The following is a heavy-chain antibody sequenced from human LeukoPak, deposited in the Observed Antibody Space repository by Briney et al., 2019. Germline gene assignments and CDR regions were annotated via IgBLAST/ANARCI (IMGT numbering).Heavy chain of an antibody. CDR2: IYPGDSDT. J-gene: IGHJ3*02. CDR3: ARTNSGSYSGDAFDI. CDR1: GYSFTSYW. V-gene: IGHV5-51*01. Sequence: GESLKISCKGSGYSFTSYWIGWVRQMPGKGLEWMGIIYPGDSDTRYSPSFQGQVTISADKSISTAYLQWSSLKASDTAMYYCARTNSGSYSGDAFDIWGQGTMVTVSS. D-gene: IGHD1-26*01.